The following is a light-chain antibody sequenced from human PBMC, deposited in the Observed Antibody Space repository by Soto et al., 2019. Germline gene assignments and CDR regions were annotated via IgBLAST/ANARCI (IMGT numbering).Light chain of an antibody. V-gene: IGKV3-15*01. CDR1: QSISTN. J-gene: IGKJ4*01. CDR2: DAS. Sequence: EIMMTQSPATLSVSPGERATLSCRASQSISTNLAWYQQKPGQAPGLLISDASTRATGVPARFSGSGSGTEFTLTISSLQSEDFAVDYCQQYNSWPLTFGGGTKVEI. CDR3: QQYNSWPLT.